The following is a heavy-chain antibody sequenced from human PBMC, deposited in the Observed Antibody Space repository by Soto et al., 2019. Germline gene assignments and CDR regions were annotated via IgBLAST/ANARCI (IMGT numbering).Heavy chain of an antibody. J-gene: IGHJ4*02. CDR3: ASGPYSSSYYFDY. V-gene: IGHV3-33*08. D-gene: IGHD6-6*01. CDR2: IWYDGSNK. CDR1: GFTFSSYG. Sequence: GGSLRLSCAASGFTFSSYGMHWVRQAPGKGLEWVAVIWYDGSNKYYADSVKGRFTISRDNSKNTLYLQMNSLRAEDTAVYYCASGPYSSSYYFDYWGQGTLVTVSS.